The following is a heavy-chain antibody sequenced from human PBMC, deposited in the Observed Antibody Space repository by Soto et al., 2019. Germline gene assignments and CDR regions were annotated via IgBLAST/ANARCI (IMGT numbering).Heavy chain of an antibody. Sequence: SETLSLTCAVYGGSFTNYYCSWIRQSPWKGLEWIGEINHTGNTNYNPSLKSQVTISVDTSKNQFSLKVISVTAADTAVSYCGSTPFFRTWGQGTLVTVCS. J-gene: IGHJ5*02. CDR2: INHTGNT. CDR3: GSTPFFRT. V-gene: IGHV4-34*01. D-gene: IGHD2-15*01. CDR1: GGSFTNYY.